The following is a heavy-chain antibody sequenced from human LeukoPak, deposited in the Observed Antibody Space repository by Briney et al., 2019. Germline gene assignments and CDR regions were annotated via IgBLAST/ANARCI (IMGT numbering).Heavy chain of an antibody. Sequence: VGSLRLSCVASGFTFSNYLMNWVRQATGKGLEWVSAISGSGGSTFYADSVKSRFNISRDNSKNTLYLQMNSLRAEDTAVYYCAKDPTSYSSSSGNWGQGTLVTVSS. CDR1: GFTFSNYL. D-gene: IGHD6-6*01. CDR3: AKDPTSYSSSSGN. V-gene: IGHV3-23*01. CDR2: ISGSGGST. J-gene: IGHJ4*02.